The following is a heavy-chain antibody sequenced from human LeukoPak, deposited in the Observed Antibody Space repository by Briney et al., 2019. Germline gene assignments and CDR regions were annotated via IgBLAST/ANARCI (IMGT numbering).Heavy chain of an antibody. CDR2: IYYTGST. D-gene: IGHD3-22*01. CDR3: ARDFEYYYDSSGRDAFDI. V-gene: IGHV4-39*07. Sequence: SETLSLTCTVSGGSISSSSYYWGWIRQPPGKGLEWIGSIYYTGSTYYNPSLKSRVTISVDTSKNQFSLKLSSVTAADTAVYYCARDFEYYYDSSGRDAFDIWGQGTMVTVSS. CDR1: GGSISSSSYY. J-gene: IGHJ3*02.